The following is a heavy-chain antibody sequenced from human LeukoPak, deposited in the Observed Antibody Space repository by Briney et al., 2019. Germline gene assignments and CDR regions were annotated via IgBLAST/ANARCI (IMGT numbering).Heavy chain of an antibody. CDR3: ARDRRQLAHDY. D-gene: IGHD6-6*01. Sequence: TLSLTCTVSGGSISSGDYYWSWIRQPPGKGLEWIGYIYYSGSTYYNPSLKSRVTISVDTSKNQFSLKLSSVTAADTAVYYCARDRRQLAHDYWGQGTLVTASS. CDR1: GGSISSGDYY. CDR2: IYYSGST. J-gene: IGHJ4*02. V-gene: IGHV4-30-4*08.